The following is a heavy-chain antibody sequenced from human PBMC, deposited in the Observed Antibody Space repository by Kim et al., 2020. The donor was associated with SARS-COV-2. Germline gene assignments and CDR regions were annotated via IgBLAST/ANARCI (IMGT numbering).Heavy chain of an antibody. V-gene: IGHV3-30*02. CDR3: AKTAVAGTGPTPIDY. D-gene: IGHD6-19*01. J-gene: IGHJ4*02. Sequence: DSVKGRFTISRDNSKNTLYLQMNSLRAEDTAVYYCAKTAVAGTGPTPIDYWGQGTLVTVSS.